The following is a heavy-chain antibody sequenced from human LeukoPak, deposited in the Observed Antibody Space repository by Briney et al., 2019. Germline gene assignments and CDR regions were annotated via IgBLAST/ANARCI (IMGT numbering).Heavy chain of an antibody. CDR1: GFTFDDYG. Sequence: PGGSLRLSCAASGFTFDDYGMSWVRQVPGKGLEWVSGINWNGGRTGYADSVKGRFTISRDDAKNSLYVQMNSLRAEDTALYYCARGPPARSSYWYFDLWGRGTLVTVSS. CDR3: ARGPPARSSYWYFDL. D-gene: IGHD6-19*01. V-gene: IGHV3-20*04. J-gene: IGHJ2*01. CDR2: INWNGGRT.